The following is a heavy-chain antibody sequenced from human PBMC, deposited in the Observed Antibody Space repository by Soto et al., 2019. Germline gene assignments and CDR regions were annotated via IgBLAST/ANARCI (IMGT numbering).Heavy chain of an antibody. V-gene: IGHV1-69*13. Sequence: SVEVSCKASGGTFSSYAISWVRQAPGQGLEWMGGIIPIFGTANYAQKFQGRVTITADESTSTAYMELSSLRSEDTAVYYCAREGTKSGSYYIDYWGQGTLVTVSS. D-gene: IGHD1-26*01. CDR2: IIPIFGTA. CDR3: AREGTKSGSYYIDY. CDR1: GGTFSSYA. J-gene: IGHJ4*02.